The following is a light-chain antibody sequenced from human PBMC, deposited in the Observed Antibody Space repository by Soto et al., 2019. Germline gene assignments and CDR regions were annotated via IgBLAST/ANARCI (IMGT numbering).Light chain of an antibody. CDR3: QQRNIWPPVT. CDR2: GAF. V-gene: IGKV3-11*01. J-gene: IGKJ5*01. Sequence: EIVLTQSAATLSLSPGERATLSCRASPSVTNYLAWYQQKPGQAPRLVIYGAFNRATGIPARFSGSGSGTDFTLTISSLEPEDFAVYYCQQRNIWPPVTFGQGTRLEIK. CDR1: PSVTNY.